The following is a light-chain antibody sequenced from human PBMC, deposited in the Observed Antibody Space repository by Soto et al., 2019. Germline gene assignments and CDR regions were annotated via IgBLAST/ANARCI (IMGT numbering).Light chain of an antibody. V-gene: IGKV3-15*01. CDR2: DAS. CDR3: QQYYKWPLT. Sequence: EIAMTQSPATLSVSPGERATPSCWASQSDMNNLAWYQQKPGQAPRLLIYDASTRATGIPARLSGSGSGTEFTLTISSLESQDFAVDYCQQYYKWPLTFGGGTKVDIK. J-gene: IGKJ4*01. CDR1: QSDMNN.